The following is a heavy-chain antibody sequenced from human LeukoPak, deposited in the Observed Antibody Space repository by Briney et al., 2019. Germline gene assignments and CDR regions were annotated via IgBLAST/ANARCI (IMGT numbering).Heavy chain of an antibody. CDR1: GGSIRSYY. V-gene: IGHV4-59*01. Sequence: SETLSLTCTVSGGSIRSYYWSWIRQPPGKGLEWVGYIYYSWSTNYNPSLKRRFTISVDTSKNQFSLKLSSVTAADTAVYYCARNGILSDSSGYYPGGVDYWGQGTLVTVSS. CDR2: IYYSWST. CDR3: ARNGILSDSSGYYPGGVDY. D-gene: IGHD3-22*01. J-gene: IGHJ4*02.